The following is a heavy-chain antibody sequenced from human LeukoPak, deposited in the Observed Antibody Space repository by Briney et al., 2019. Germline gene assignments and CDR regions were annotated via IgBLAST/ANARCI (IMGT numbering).Heavy chain of an antibody. CDR2: IYYTGST. D-gene: IGHD2-15*01. V-gene: IGHV4-59*12. J-gene: IGHJ4*02. Sequence: KTSETLSLTCTVSGGSMSTYYWTWIRQPPGKGLEWIGFIYYTGSTNYNPSLKSRVTISVDTSKNQFSLKLSSVTAADTAVYYCARGGYFDYWGPGTLVTVSS. CDR1: GGSMSTYY. CDR3: ARGGYFDY.